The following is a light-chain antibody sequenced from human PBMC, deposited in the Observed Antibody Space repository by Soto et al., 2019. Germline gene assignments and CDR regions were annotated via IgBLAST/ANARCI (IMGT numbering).Light chain of an antibody. CDR3: LQRSTLPWA. Sequence: FVVTQSPDTLSLSPGETATLSCRASQSVSSSVAWYQHKPGQSPRLVVYSGYKRSPGIPARFSGSGSGTDFTLTITSLESDDFAIYFCLQRSTLPWAFGQGTKVDIK. V-gene: IGKV3-11*01. CDR2: SGY. CDR1: QSVSSS. J-gene: IGKJ1*01.